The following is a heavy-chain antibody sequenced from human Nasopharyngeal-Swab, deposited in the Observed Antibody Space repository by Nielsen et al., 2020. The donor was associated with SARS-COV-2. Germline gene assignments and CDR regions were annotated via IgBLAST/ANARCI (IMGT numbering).Heavy chain of an antibody. CDR2: FDPEDGET. CDR1: GYTLTELS. CDR3: ATAPLGYCSSTSCFGWFDP. Sequence: ASVKVSCKVSGYTLTELSMHWVRQAPGKGLEWMGGFDPEDGETIYAQKFQGRVTMTEDTSTDTAYMELSSLRSEDTVVYYCATAPLGYCSSTSCFGWFDPWGQGTLVTVSS. D-gene: IGHD2-2*01. V-gene: IGHV1-24*01. J-gene: IGHJ5*02.